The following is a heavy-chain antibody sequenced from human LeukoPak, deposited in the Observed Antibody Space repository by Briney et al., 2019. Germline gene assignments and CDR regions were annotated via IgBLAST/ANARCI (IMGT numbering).Heavy chain of an antibody. Sequence: AGGSLRLSCAASGSTFSTYAGTWVRQAPGKGLKWVSTISGSGDSTYYADSVKGRFTISRDNSKDTLYLQMSSVRVDDTAVYYCARDRGRYYDSRGFYWGYYFDSWGQGILVTVST. CDR1: GSTFSTYA. J-gene: IGHJ4*02. CDR3: ARDRGRYYDSRGFYWGYYFDS. V-gene: IGHV3-23*01. CDR2: ISGSGDST. D-gene: IGHD3-22*01.